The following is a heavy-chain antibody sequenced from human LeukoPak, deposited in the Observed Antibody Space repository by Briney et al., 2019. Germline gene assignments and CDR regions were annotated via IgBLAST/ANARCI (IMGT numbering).Heavy chain of an antibody. J-gene: IGHJ3*02. CDR2: INTNTGNP. Sequence: GASVKVSCKASGYTFTNFGINWVRQAPGQGLEWVGWINTNTGNPSYVQGFAGRFVFSLDTPVNTAYLQINSLKAEDTAVYYCARDPLLRAFDIWSQGTMVTVSS. V-gene: IGHV7-4-1*02. CDR1: GYTFTNFG. D-gene: IGHD1-26*01. CDR3: ARDPLLRAFDI.